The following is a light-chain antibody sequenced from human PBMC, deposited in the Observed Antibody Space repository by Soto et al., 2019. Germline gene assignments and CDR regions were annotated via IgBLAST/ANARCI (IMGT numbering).Light chain of an antibody. CDR1: QSVNSNF. CDR3: QHYEGSPRT. J-gene: IGKJ2*01. Sequence: ETVLTQSPGTVSLSPGERATLSCRTSQSVNSNFLAWYQQKPGQAPRLLIYGVFNRATGIPDRFSGSGSGTDCTLTISGLEPEDSAVYYCQHYEGSPRTFGQGTKLEIK. CDR2: GVF. V-gene: IGKV3-20*01.